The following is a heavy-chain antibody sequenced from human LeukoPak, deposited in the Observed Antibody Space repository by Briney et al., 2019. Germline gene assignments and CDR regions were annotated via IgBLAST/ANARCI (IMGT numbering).Heavy chain of an antibody. CDR3: ARVRPVPYLLDS. CDR1: GHSTTRGYY. CDR2: FFQSQKS. D-gene: IGHD3-10*01. V-gene: IGHV4-38-2*01. Sequence: KPSETLSLTCDISGHSTTRGYYWAWFRQSPGKGPEWIATFFQSQKSFYNASLESRVIMSLDTSKSQFSLNLTSVTAADTAVYYCARVRPVPYLLDSWGQGTHVTVSS. J-gene: IGHJ4*02.